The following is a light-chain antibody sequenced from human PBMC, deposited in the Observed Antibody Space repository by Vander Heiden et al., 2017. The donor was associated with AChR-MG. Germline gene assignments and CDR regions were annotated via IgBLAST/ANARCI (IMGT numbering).Light chain of an antibody. J-gene: IGLJ2*01. CDR3: AAWDDSLNGLV. Sequence: QSVLTQPPPASRPPGQWVPISCSGITSNIGINAVNWYQQLPGTAPKLLIYSNKQRPSGVPDRFSGSKSGTSASLAISGLQSEDEADYYCAAWDDSLNGLVFGGGTKLTVL. V-gene: IGLV1-44*01. CDR2: SNK. CDR1: TSNIGINA.